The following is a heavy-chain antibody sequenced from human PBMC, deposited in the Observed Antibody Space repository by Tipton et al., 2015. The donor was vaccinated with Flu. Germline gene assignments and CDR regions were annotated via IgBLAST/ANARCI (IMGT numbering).Heavy chain of an antibody. CDR2: SYYSGST. Sequence: TLSLTCTVSGGSISSSNYYWGWIRQPPGKGLEWIGSSYYSGSTYYNPSLKSRVTRSVDTSKNQFSLKLSSVTAADTAVYYCARDGAIFGVVTPFGYWGQGTLATVP. J-gene: IGHJ4*02. CDR3: ARDGAIFGVVTPFGY. V-gene: IGHV4-39*07. CDR1: GGSISSSNYY. D-gene: IGHD3-3*01.